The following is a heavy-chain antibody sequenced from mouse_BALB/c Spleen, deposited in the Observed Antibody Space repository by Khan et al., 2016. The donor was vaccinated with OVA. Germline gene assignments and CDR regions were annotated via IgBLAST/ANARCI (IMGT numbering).Heavy chain of an antibody. CDR1: GFTFTDYY. CDR2: IRNKANGYTT. Sequence: EVELVESGGGLVQPGGSLRLSCATSGFTFTDYYMSWVRQPPGKEIEWWGFIRNKANGYTTEYSASVKGRFTISSSLYLQMNTLRAEDSATYYCARDNPLPLDSWGHGTSVPVSS. CDR3: ARDNPLPLDS. D-gene: IGHD6-1*01. V-gene: IGHV7-3*02. J-gene: IGHJ4*01.